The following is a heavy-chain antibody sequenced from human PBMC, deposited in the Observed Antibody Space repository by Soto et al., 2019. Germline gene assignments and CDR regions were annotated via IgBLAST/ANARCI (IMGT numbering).Heavy chain of an antibody. CDR2: ISSSGSTI. CDR1: GFTFSDYY. CDR3: ARVFMVWRRLMGGHDGFDY. Sequence: GGSLRLSCAASGFTFSDYYMSWIRQAPGKGLEWVSYISSSGSTIYYADSVKGRFTISRDNAKNSLYLQMNSLRAEDTAVYYCARVFMVWRRLMGGHDGFDYWGQGTLVTVSS. V-gene: IGHV3-11*01. D-gene: IGHD6-25*01. J-gene: IGHJ4*02.